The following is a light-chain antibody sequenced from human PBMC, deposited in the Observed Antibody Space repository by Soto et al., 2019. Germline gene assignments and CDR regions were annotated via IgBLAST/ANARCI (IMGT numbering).Light chain of an antibody. Sequence: QSALTQPASVSGSPGQSITISCTGTSSDVGGYNYVSWYQHHPGKAPKLMIYEVSNRPSGVSNRFSGSKSGNTASLTISGLQAEDEADYCSSYTGSSTPVFGGGTKLTVL. CDR2: EVS. J-gene: IGLJ3*02. CDR1: SSDVGGYNY. CDR3: SSYTGSSTPV. V-gene: IGLV2-14*01.